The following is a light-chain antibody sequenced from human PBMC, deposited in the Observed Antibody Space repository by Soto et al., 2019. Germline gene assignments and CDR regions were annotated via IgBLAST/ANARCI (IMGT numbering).Light chain of an antibody. J-gene: IGKJ5*01. CDR2: DTS. Sequence: EMVMTQSASTLSGSPGERATLSWGASQSVSSKLAWYQQKPGQAPRLLIYDTSTRATGIPARFSGSGSGTEFTLTISSLQSEDFAVYYCQQYSNWPPITFGQGTRLEIK. V-gene: IGKV3-15*01. CDR3: QQYSNWPPIT. CDR1: QSVSSK.